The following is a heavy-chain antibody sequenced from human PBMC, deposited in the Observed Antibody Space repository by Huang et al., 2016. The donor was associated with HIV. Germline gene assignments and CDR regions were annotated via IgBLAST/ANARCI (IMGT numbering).Heavy chain of an antibody. Sequence: QVHLVQSGPEVKKPGASVKGSCKASGYNFTSRGLHWVRRAPGQRLEWMGYINPGNGNTKDSPKFQDRVTLTRDISANTAYMQLSRLTSEDTAVYYCASGQRMRESDIVATIPVSWGQGALVTVSS. D-gene: IGHD5-12*01. V-gene: IGHV1-3*01. CDR3: ASGQRMRESDIVATIPVS. CDR1: GYNFTSRG. CDR2: INPGNGNT. J-gene: IGHJ5*02.